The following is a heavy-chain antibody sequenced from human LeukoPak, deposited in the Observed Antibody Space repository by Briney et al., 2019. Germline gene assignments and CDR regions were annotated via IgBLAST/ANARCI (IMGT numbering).Heavy chain of an antibody. CDR1: GYTITSYW. V-gene: IGHV5-51*01. Sequence: GESLKISCKGSGYTITSYWIGWVRQMPGKGLEWMGIIYPGDSDTRYSPSFQGQVTISADRSISTAYLQWSSLKASDTAMYYCARRGGGGYSGYDSSAFDIWGQGTMVTVSS. D-gene: IGHD5-12*01. J-gene: IGHJ3*02. CDR3: ARRGGGGYSGYDSSAFDI. CDR2: IYPGDSDT.